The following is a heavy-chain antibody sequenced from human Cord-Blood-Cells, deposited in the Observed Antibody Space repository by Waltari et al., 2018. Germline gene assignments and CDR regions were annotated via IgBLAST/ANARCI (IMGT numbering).Heavy chain of an antibody. D-gene: IGHD3-16*01. CDR3: TTDGGYFDL. CDR2: IKSKTDGGKT. J-gene: IGHJ2*01. Sequence: EVQLVESGGGLVKPGGSLRLSCAASGFTFSNAWMSWVRQAPGKGLEWVGRIKSKTDGGKTDYAAPVKGRFTISRDDSKNTLYLQMNSLKTEDTAVYYCTTDGGYFDLWGRGTLVTVSS. V-gene: IGHV3-15*01. CDR1: GFTFSNAW.